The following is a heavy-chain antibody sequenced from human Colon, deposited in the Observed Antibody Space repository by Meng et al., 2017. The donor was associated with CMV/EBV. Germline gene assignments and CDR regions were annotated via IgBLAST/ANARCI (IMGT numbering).Heavy chain of an antibody. CDR2: IVSSSTYI. J-gene: IGHJ6*02. D-gene: IGHD3-10*01. CDR1: GFTFSDYG. CDR3: ARDQESGYYFGMDV. V-gene: IGHV3-21*01. Sequence: GGSLRLSCAASGFTFSDYGMTWVRQPPGKGLEWVSTIVSSSTYIFFADSVKGRFTISRDNAKNSLYLQMNNLRVEDTGVYYCARDQESGYYFGMDVWGQGTTVTVSS.